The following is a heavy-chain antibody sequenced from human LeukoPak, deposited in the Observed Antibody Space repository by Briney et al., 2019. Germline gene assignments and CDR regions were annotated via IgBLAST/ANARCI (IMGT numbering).Heavy chain of an antibody. Sequence: PSETLSLTCTVPGVSISSSNSYWGWIRQPPGKGLEWIGSIYYSGNTYYNASLKSQVSISIDTSKNQFSLRLTSVTAADTAVYYCARPLYVWGSYRSGLDAFDIWGQGTMVTVSS. J-gene: IGHJ3*02. D-gene: IGHD3-16*02. CDR1: GVSISSSNSY. CDR2: IYYSGNT. CDR3: ARPLYVWGSYRSGLDAFDI. V-gene: IGHV4-39*01.